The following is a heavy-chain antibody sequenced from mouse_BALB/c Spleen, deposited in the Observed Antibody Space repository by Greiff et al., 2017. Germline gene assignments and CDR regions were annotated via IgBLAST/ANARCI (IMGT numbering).Heavy chain of an antibody. CDR2: IAPGSGSI. CDR1: GYTFTSYW. J-gene: IGHJ3*01. V-gene: IGHV1S41*01. CDR3: ARSYSNYGSFAY. D-gene: IGHD2-5*01. Sequence: DLVKPGASVKLSCKASGYTFTSYWINWINQRPGQGLVRIGRIAPGSGSIYYNEMFKGKATLTVDTSSSTAYIQLSSLSSEDSAVFFCARSYSNYGSFAYWGQGTLVTVSA.